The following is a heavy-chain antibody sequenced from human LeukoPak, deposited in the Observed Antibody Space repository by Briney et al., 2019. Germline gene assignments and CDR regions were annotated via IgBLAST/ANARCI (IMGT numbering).Heavy chain of an antibody. Sequence: SETLFLTCTVSGGSISSSSYYWGWIRQPPGKGLEWIGSIYYSGSTYYNPSLKSRVTISVDTSKNQFSLKLSSVTAADTAVYYCARTLSSGWYPFDYWGQGTLVTVSS. CDR2: IYYSGST. CDR3: ARTLSSGWYPFDY. CDR1: GGSISSSSYY. J-gene: IGHJ4*02. D-gene: IGHD6-19*01. V-gene: IGHV4-39*01.